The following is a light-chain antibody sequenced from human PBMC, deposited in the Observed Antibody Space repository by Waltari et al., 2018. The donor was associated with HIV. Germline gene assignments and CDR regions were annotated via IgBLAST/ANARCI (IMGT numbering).Light chain of an antibody. CDR2: GAS. J-gene: IGKJ3*01. CDR3: HHYGSSPFT. V-gene: IGKV3-20*01. Sequence: DIVFTQSPGTLSLSPGERATLSCRASQSISSRFLAWYQQKLGQAPRLLIYGASSRAAGIPDRFSGSGSGTDVTLTINRLEPEDCGVFYCHHYGSSPFTFGPGTKVDIK. CDR1: QSISSRF.